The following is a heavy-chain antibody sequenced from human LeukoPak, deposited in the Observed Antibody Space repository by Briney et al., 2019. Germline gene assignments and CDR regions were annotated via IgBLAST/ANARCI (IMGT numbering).Heavy chain of an antibody. CDR3: AREEYSGVGSLDP. CDR1: GGSLSGYY. CDR2: INHSGST. D-gene: IGHD6-6*01. V-gene: IGHV4-34*01. Sequence: KPSGTPFLTRAVHGGSLSGYYWRLIRQPPREGLGWVGEINHSGSTNYNPSLKSRVTTSVDTSKNQFSLKLSSVTAADTAVYYCAREEYSGVGSLDPWGQGTLVTVSS. J-gene: IGHJ5*02.